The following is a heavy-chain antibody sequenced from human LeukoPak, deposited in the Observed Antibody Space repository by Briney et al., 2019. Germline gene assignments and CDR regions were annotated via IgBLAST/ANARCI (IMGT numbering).Heavy chain of an antibody. D-gene: IGHD2-2*02. V-gene: IGHV3-21*01. CDR3: ARRPRGTYTDY. J-gene: IGHJ4*02. CDR2: ISSSSSYI. CDR1: GFTFSSYA. Sequence: GGSLRLSCAASGFTFSSYAMSWVRQAPGKGLEWVSAISSSSSYIYYADSVKGRFTISRDNAKNSLYLQMNSLRAEDTAVYYCARRPRGTYTDYWGQGTLVTVSS.